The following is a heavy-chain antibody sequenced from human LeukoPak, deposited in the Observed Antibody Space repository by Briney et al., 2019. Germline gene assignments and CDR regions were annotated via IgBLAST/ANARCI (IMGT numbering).Heavy chain of an antibody. J-gene: IGHJ6*02. V-gene: IGHV4-34*01. D-gene: IGHD1-20*01. Sequence: SETLSLTCAVYGGSFSGYYWSWIRQPPGEGLEWIGEINHSGSTNYNPSLKSRVTISVDTSKNQFSLKLSSVTAADTAVYYCARGLDNWNPYYYYGMDVWGQGTTVTVSS. CDR2: INHSGST. CDR1: GGSFSGYY. CDR3: ARGLDNWNPYYYYGMDV.